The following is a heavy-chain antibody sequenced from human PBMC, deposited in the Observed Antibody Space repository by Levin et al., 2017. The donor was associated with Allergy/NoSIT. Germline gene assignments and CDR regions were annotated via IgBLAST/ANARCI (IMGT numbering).Heavy chain of an antibody. D-gene: IGHD3-10*01. CDR3: ASTSGTYFDY. CDR2: IYYSGST. CDR1: GGSISSYY. V-gene: IGHV4-59*01. J-gene: IGHJ4*02. Sequence: GSLRLSCTVSGGSISSYYWSWIRQPPGKGLEWIGYIYYSGSTNYNPSLKSRVTISVDTSKNQFSLKLSSVTAADTAVYYCASTSGTYFDYWGQGTLVTVSS.